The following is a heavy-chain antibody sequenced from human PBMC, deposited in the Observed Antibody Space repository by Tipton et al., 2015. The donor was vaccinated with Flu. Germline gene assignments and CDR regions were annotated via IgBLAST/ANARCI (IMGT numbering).Heavy chain of an antibody. CDR2: LYYTAPS. CDR1: SGSVGSPGFH. V-gene: IGHV4-39*07. CDR3: AKDRHEGAFDV. J-gene: IGHJ3*01. Sequence: TLSLTCIVSSGSVGSPGFHWGWIRQAPGKGLEWIATLYYTAPSSYHPSLKSRVSISTDTSKTQFSLTLNSATAADSAVYYCAKDRHEGAFDVWGQGTKVAVSS.